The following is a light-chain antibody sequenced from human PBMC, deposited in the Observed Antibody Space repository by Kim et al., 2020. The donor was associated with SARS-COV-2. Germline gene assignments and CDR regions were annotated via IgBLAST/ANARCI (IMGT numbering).Light chain of an antibody. V-gene: IGKV3-20*01. CDR3: QHYGSSPPYT. CDR2: GAS. J-gene: IGKJ2*01. Sequence: SPGERATRSCRASQSVRADYLAWYQQKPGQAPRLLIYGASSRATGIPDRFSGSGSGTDFTLTISSLDPEDFAVYYCQHYGSSPPYTFGQGTKLEI. CDR1: QSVRADY.